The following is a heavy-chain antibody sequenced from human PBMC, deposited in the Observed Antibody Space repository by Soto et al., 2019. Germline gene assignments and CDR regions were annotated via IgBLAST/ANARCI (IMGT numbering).Heavy chain of an antibody. V-gene: IGHV3-23*01. CDR2: FSGSGGAT. D-gene: IGHD1-26*01. Sequence: LRLSCAASGFIASNYAMSWVRQSPGKGLEWVSGFSGSGGATFYADSVKGRFTISRDSSKNTIYLQMDRLRADDTAVYYCAKAVGDYWGRGTLVTVAS. CDR3: AKAVGDY. CDR1: GFIASNYA. J-gene: IGHJ4*02.